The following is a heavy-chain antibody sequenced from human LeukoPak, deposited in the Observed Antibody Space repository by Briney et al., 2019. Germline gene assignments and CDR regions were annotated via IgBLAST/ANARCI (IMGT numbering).Heavy chain of an antibody. CDR2: IYSGGQT. CDR1: GFTISSNY. J-gene: IGHJ4*02. V-gene: IGHV3-53*01. D-gene: IGHD4-17*01. Sequence: PGGSLRLSCAASGFTISSNYMSWVRHGPGKGLEWVSIIYSGGQTIYADSVKGRFTLSRDNSKNTPYLQMHSLRAEDTAVYYCARATHDFGDYNDYWGQGTLVTVSS. CDR3: ARATHDFGDYNDY.